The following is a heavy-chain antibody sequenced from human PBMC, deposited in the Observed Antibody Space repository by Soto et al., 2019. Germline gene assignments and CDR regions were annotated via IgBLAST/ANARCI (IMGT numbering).Heavy chain of an antibody. J-gene: IGHJ6*02. Sequence: QVQLVQSGGEVKKPGASVKVSCKASGYTFTTYDLSWVRQAPGQGLEWMGWISAYNGNTNYAQNLQGRVTMTTHTSTSTAYMELRSLRSDDTAVYYCARVIGYYYHMDVWGQGTTVTVSS. CDR1: GYTFTTYD. CDR2: ISAYNGNT. V-gene: IGHV1-18*01. D-gene: IGHD3-22*01. CDR3: ARVIGYYYHMDV.